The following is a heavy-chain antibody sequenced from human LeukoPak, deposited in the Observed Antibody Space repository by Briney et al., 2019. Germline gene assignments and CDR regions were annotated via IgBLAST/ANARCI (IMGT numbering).Heavy chain of an antibody. CDR1: GFTFSSYG. Sequence: PGGSLRPSCAASGFTFSSYGMQWVRQAPGKGLEWVAFIRYDASNEYHADSVKGRFTISRDNSKNTLYLQMNSLRSDDTAVYYCARAREELRYFDSQNWFDPWGQGTLVTVSS. J-gene: IGHJ5*02. CDR3: ARAREELRYFDSQNWFDP. CDR2: IRYDASNE. V-gene: IGHV3-30*02. D-gene: IGHD3-9*01.